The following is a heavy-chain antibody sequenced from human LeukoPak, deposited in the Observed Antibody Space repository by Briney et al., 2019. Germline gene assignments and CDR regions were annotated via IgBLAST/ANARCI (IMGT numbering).Heavy chain of an antibody. CDR1: GYTFTSYD. CDR3: ARKYSSSWLRDHNWFDP. V-gene: IGHV1-8*01. J-gene: IGHJ5*02. Sequence: ASVKVSCKASGYTFTSYDINWVRQATGQGLEWMGWMNPNSGNTGYAQKFQGRVTMTRNTSISTAYMELSSLRSEDTAVYYCARKYSSSWLRDHNWFDPWGQGTLVTVSS. D-gene: IGHD6-13*01. CDR2: MNPNSGNT.